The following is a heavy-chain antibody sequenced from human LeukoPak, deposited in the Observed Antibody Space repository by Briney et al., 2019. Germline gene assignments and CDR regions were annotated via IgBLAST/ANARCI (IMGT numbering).Heavy chain of an antibody. CDR3: AKDRSPFRGVIAYGMDV. Sequence: GGSLRLSCAASGFTFSSYGMHWVRQAPGKGLEWVAVISYDGSNKYYADSVKGRFTISRDNSKNTLYLQMNSLRAKDTAVYYCAKDRSPFRGVIAYGMDVWGQGTTVTVSS. D-gene: IGHD3-10*01. J-gene: IGHJ6*02. V-gene: IGHV3-30*18. CDR1: GFTFSSYG. CDR2: ISYDGSNK.